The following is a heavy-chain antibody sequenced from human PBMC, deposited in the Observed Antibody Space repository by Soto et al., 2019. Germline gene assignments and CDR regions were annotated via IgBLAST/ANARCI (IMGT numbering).Heavy chain of an antibody. J-gene: IGHJ5*02. Sequence: QVQLVQSGAEVKKPGASVKVSCKASGYTFINHDIDWVRQAPGQGLEWMGWMNSNSGNTGYAQKFQGRVTMTRDTXXSTAYMELSSLTSEDTAVYYCARGAGRDGRDWFDPWGQGTLVTVSS. D-gene: IGHD6-13*01. V-gene: IGHV1-8*01. CDR2: MNSNSGNT. CDR1: GYTFINHD. CDR3: ARGAGRDGRDWFDP.